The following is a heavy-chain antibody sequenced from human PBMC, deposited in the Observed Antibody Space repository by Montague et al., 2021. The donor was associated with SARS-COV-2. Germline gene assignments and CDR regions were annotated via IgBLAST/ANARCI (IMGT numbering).Heavy chain of an antibody. Sequence: SLRLSCAASGFTFSSYAMHWVRRAPGKGLEWVAVISYDGSNKYYADSXKGRFTISRDNSKNTLYLQMNSLRAEDTAVYYCARAAQKQYVLLWFGELLHDAFDIWGQGTMVTVSS. CDR3: ARAAQKQYVLLWFGELLHDAFDI. CDR1: GFTFSSYA. J-gene: IGHJ3*02. CDR2: ISYDGSNK. D-gene: IGHD3-10*01. V-gene: IGHV3-30-3*01.